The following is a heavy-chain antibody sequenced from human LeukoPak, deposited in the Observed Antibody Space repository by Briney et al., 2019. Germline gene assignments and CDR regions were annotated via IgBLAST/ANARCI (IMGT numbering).Heavy chain of an antibody. CDR3: ARGGEAYYNFWGGYYLGY. D-gene: IGHD3-3*01. CDR1: GFTFSSYS. J-gene: IGHJ4*02. Sequence: GGSLRLSCAASGFTFSSYSMNWVRQASGKGLEWVSSISSSSSYIYYADSVKGRFTISRDNAKNSLYLQMNSLRAEDTAVYYCARGGEAYYNFWGGYYLGYWGQGSLVTVSS. V-gene: IGHV3-21*01. CDR2: ISSSSSYI.